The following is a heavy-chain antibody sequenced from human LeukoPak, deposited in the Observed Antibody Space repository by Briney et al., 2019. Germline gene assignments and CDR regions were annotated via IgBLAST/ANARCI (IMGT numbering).Heavy chain of an antibody. CDR3: ARDGGYSGYDYRGPFDY. J-gene: IGHJ4*02. Sequence: ASVKVSCKASGYTFTGYYMHWVRQAPGQGLEWMGWINPNSGGTNYAQKFQGRVTMTRDRSISTAYMELSRLRSDDTAVYYCARDGGYSGYDYRGPFDYWGQGTLVTVSS. D-gene: IGHD5-12*01. CDR1: GYTFTGYY. CDR2: INPNSGGT. V-gene: IGHV1-2*02.